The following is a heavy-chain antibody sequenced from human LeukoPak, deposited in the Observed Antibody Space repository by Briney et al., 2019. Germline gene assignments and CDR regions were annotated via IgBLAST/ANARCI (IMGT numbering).Heavy chain of an antibody. D-gene: IGHD3-3*01. V-gene: IGHV1-46*01. J-gene: IGHJ4*02. Sequence: GASVKVSCKASGYTFTSYYMHWVRRAPGQGLEWMGIINPSGDSTSYAQKFQGRVTMTRDTSTSTVYMELSSLRSDDTAVYYCARVGSGYNGGYDYWGQGTLVTVSS. CDR3: ARVGSGYNGGYDY. CDR1: GYTFTSYY. CDR2: INPSGDST.